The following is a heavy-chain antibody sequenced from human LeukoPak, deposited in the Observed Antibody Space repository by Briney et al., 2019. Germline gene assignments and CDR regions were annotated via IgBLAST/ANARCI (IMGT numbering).Heavy chain of an antibody. CDR3: ARDRAGWYDDYYYYMDV. CDR1: GFTFDDYG. Sequence: GGSLRLSCAASGFTFDDYGMSWVRPAPGEGLEGVSCINWNGGSTGYADSVKGRFTISRDNAKNSLYLQMNSLRAEDTALYYCARDRAGWYDDYYYYMDVWGKGTRVTVSS. CDR2: INWNGGST. V-gene: IGHV3-20*04. J-gene: IGHJ6*03. D-gene: IGHD6-19*01.